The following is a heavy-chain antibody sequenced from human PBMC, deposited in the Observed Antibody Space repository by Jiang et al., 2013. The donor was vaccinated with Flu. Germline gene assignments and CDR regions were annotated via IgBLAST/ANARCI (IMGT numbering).Heavy chain of an antibody. CDR1: GDSVSSNSAA. CDR2: TYYRSKWYN. CDR3: AXAVYNWNHAKFDY. D-gene: IGHD1-14*01. Sequence: QTLSLTCAISGDSVSSNSAAWNWIRQSPSRGLEWLGRTYYRSKWYNDYAVSVKSRITINPDTSKNQFSLQLNSVTPEDTAVYYCAXAVYNWNHAKFDYWGQGTLVTVSS. J-gene: IGHJ4*02. V-gene: IGHV6-1*01.